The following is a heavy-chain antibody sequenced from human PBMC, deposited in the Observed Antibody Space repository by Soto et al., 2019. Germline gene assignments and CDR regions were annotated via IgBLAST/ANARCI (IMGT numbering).Heavy chain of an antibody. V-gene: IGHV3-30*18. CDR1: GFSFSTTG. CDR3: AKDLYSSDWYNYFDP. J-gene: IGHJ5*02. Sequence: QVQLVESGGGVVQPGRSLRLSCAASGFSFSTTGMHWVRQAPGKGLEWVAMISHDGGAKYYADSVKGRFTISRADSKNTLYLQMNSLRPEDTAVYYCAKDLYSSDWYNYFDPWGQGTLVTVSS. D-gene: IGHD6-19*01. CDR2: ISHDGGAK.